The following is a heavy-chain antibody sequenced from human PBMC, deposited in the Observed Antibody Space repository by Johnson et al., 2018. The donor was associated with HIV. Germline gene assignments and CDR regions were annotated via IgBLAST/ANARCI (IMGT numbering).Heavy chain of an antibody. Sequence: QVQLVESGGGVVQPGRSLRLSCAASDFTFSNNAIHWVRQAPGKGLEWVAVISYDGTNTYYADSVRGRFTISRDNSRNTLYLQMNSLRAEDTAVYYCARDHLRRSHAFDIWGQGTMVTVSS. V-gene: IGHV3-30*04. D-gene: IGHD2-15*01. CDR3: ARDHLRRSHAFDI. CDR2: ISYDGTNT. J-gene: IGHJ3*02. CDR1: DFTFSNNA.